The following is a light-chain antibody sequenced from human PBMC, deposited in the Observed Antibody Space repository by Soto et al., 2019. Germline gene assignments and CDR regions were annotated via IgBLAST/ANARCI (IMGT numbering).Light chain of an antibody. CDR1: QSVDTC. Sequence: DIQMTQSPSTLSASVGDRVTITCRASQSVDTCLAWYQQKPGKAPHLLIYNASSLETGVPSRFSGSGSVTEFTLTISSLAPDDIAPYCCQQFYRDPWTFGQGTHVEIK. CDR2: NAS. V-gene: IGKV1-5*03. J-gene: IGKJ1*01. CDR3: QQFYRDPWT.